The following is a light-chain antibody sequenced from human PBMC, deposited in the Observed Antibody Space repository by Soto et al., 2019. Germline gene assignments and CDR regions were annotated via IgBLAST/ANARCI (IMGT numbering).Light chain of an antibody. J-gene: IGKJ4*01. V-gene: IGKV1-13*02. Sequence: AIQLTQSPSSLSASVGDRVTITCRPSQGIASALAWYQQRPGKPPSLLIYDASTSESGVPSRFSGSGSETDFSLTISSLQPEDFGTYYCQQFTTFPVTFGGGTTVEIK. CDR1: QGIASA. CDR3: QQFTTFPVT. CDR2: DAS.